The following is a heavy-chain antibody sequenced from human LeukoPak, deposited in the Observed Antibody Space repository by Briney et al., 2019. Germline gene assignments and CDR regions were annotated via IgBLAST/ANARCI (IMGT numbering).Heavy chain of an antibody. D-gene: IGHD5-18*01. V-gene: IGHV3-23*01. CDR3: AKGSNLGSYGQHYYYYYMDV. Sequence: GGSLRLSCAASGFTFSSYGMHWVRQAPGKGLEWVSAISGSGGSTYYADSVKGRFTISRDNSKNTLYLQMNSLRAEDTAVYYCAKGSNLGSYGQHYYYYYMDVWGKGTTVTISS. J-gene: IGHJ6*03. CDR2: ISGSGGST. CDR1: GFTFSSYG.